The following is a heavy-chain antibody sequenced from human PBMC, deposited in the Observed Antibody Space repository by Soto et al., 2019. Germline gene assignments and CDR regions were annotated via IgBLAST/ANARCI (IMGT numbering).Heavy chain of an antibody. J-gene: IGHJ4*02. CDR2: INPSDGTT. CDR1: GYTITTYF. Sequence: QVQLVQSGAEVKKPGASVKVSCKASGYTITTYFMQWVRQAPGQGLEGVGIINPSDGTTSYAQKFQGRVTMTRDTSTNTVYMDLSSLRSEDTAVYYCETSLQLRKGWAFDYWGQGTLVTVSS. V-gene: IGHV1-46*01. CDR3: ETSLQLRKGWAFDY. D-gene: IGHD1-7*01.